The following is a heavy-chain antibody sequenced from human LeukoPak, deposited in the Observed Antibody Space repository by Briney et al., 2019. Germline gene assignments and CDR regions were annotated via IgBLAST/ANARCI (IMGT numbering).Heavy chain of an antibody. CDR1: GGSFSGYY. D-gene: IGHD2-2*01. V-gene: IGHV4-34*01. Sequence: SSETLSLTRAVYGGSFSGYYWSWIRQPPGKGLEWIGEINHSGSTNYNPSLKSRVTISVDTSKNQFSLKLSSVTAADTAVYYCARGLDIVVVPAADASAFDIWGQGTMVTVSS. CDR2: INHSGST. J-gene: IGHJ3*02. CDR3: ARGLDIVVVPAADASAFDI.